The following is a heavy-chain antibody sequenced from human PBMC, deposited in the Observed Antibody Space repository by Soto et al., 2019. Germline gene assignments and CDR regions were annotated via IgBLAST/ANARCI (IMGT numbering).Heavy chain of an antibody. CDR1: GFTFSSYW. D-gene: IGHD2-2*02. Sequence: GGSLRLSCAASGFTFSSYWMSWVRQAPGKGLEWVANIKQDGSEKYYVDSVKGRFTISRDNAKNSLYLQMNSLRAEDTAVYYCARDQVVVVPAAIAYYYMDVRGKGTTVTVSS. J-gene: IGHJ6*03. CDR3: ARDQVVVVPAAIAYYYMDV. CDR2: IKQDGSEK. V-gene: IGHV3-7*01.